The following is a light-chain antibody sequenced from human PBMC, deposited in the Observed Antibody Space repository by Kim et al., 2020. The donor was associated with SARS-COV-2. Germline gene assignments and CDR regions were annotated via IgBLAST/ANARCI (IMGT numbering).Light chain of an antibody. CDR2: KAS. Sequence: LSASMGDRVTITCRASQSISDWLAWYQQKPGKAPKLLIYKASSLESGVPSRFAGSGSGTEFTLTITSLQPDDFATYYCQQYKSFSTFGQGTKLEI. V-gene: IGKV1-5*03. CDR1: QSISDW. CDR3: QQYKSFST. J-gene: IGKJ2*01.